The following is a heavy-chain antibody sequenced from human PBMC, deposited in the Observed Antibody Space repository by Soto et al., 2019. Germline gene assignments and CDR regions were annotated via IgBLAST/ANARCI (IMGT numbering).Heavy chain of an antibody. Sequence: EVQLVESGGGLVKPGGSLRLSCAASGFTFSSYSMNWVRQAPGKGLEWVSSISSSSSYIYYADSVKGRFTISRDNAKNSLYLQMNRLRAEDTAVYYFARDATRYSSNSASDYYYYGMDVWGQGTTVTVSS. CDR3: ARDATRYSSNSASDYYYYGMDV. D-gene: IGHD6-13*01. CDR2: ISSSSSYI. V-gene: IGHV3-21*01. CDR1: GFTFSSYS. J-gene: IGHJ6*02.